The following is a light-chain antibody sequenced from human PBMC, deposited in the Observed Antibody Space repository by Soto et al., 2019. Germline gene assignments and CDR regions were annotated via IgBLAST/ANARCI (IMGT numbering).Light chain of an antibody. CDR1: QSVSSN. CDR3: QQYIDWPQYT. J-gene: IGKJ2*01. CDR2: GAS. V-gene: IGKV3-15*01. Sequence: EIVMTQSPATLSVSPGERATLSCRASQSVSSNLAWYQQRSGQAPGLLIYGASTRATGIPGRFSGSGSGTDFTLTISSLQSEDFAVYYCQQYIDWPQYTFGQGTKADIK.